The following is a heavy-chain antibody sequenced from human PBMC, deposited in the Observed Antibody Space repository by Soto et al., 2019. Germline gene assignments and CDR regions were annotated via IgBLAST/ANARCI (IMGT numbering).Heavy chain of an antibody. CDR1: GYIFTELS. CDR3: AADPIVPVSRTASKRAYLYYAMDV. V-gene: IGHV1-24*01. J-gene: IGHJ6*02. CDR2: FDPEDDET. Sequence: QVQLVQSGAEVKKPGASVKVSCKVSGYIFTELSMHWVRQAPGTGLEWMGGFDPEDDETIYAQKFQGRVTMTEDTSTDPAYMELSGLRSDDTAVYYCAADPIVPVSRTASKRAYLYYAMDVGGQGTTVPVSS. D-gene: IGHD2-21*02.